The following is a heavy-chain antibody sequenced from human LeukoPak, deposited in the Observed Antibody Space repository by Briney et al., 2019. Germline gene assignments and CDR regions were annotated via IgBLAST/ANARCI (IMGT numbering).Heavy chain of an antibody. CDR1: GFTFSSYG. Sequence: GGSLRLSCAASGFTFSSYGMHWVRQAPGKGLEWVAFIRYDGSNKYYADSVKGRFTISRDNSKNTLYLQMNSLRAEDTAVYYWAKDCDPLMVATGGYFNYGGQGPLVTVPS. D-gene: IGHD5-12*01. CDR3: AKDCDPLMVATGGYFNY. CDR2: IRYDGSNK. V-gene: IGHV3-30*02. J-gene: IGHJ4*02.